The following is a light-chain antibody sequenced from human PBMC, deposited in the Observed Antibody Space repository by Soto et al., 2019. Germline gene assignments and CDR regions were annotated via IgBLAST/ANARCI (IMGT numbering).Light chain of an antibody. Sequence: EIVLTQSPGILSLSPGEGATLSCRASQRLSGNYLAWYQHKPGQAPRLLIYGASYRATGIPDRFSGSGSETDFTRTISRLEAEDFAVYYCQEYGRTFGQGTKLEIK. CDR2: GAS. CDR3: QEYGRT. CDR1: QRLSGNY. J-gene: IGKJ2*01. V-gene: IGKV3-20*01.